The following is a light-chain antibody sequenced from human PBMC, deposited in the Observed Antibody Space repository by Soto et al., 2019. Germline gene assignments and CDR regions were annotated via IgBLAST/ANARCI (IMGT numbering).Light chain of an antibody. J-gene: IGKJ1*01. CDR1: QTIGSW. CDR3: QQYSSFPRT. CDR2: DAS. V-gene: IGKV1-5*01. Sequence: DIQMTQSPSTLSASVGDRVTITCRASQTIGSWLAWHQQKPGKAPELLIYDASTLEGGVPSRFSGSGSGTEFSLTITSLQPDDFATFYCQQYSSFPRTFGQGTKVEIK.